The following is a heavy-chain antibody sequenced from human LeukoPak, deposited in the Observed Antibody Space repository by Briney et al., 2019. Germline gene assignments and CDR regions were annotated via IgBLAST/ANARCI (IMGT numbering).Heavy chain of an antibody. CDR1: GFTFSDHY. CDR3: TADYGSTDEAFHL. D-gene: IGHD4-23*01. J-gene: IGHJ3*01. Sequence: PGGSLRLSCAASGFTFSDHYMDWVRQAPGKGLEWVGRIKRKTEGGTMDYAAPVEGRFTISRDDSKDTLYLQMNSLKSEDTAVYFCTADYGSTDEAFHLWGQGTMVVVSS. V-gene: IGHV3-15*01. CDR2: IKRKTEGGTM.